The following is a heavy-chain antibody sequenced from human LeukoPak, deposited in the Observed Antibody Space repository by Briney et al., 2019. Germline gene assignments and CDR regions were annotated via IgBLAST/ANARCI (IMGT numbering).Heavy chain of an antibody. CDR2: IYSGGST. Sequence: PGGSLRLSCAASGFTVSSNYMSWVRQAPGKGLEWVSVIYSGGSTYYADSVKGRFTISRDNSKNTLYLQMNSLRAEDTAVYYCANGRVVPAAIGWVPDFDYWGQGTLVTVSS. J-gene: IGHJ4*02. D-gene: IGHD2-2*01. CDR1: GFTVSSNY. V-gene: IGHV3-66*01. CDR3: ANGRVVPAAIGWVPDFDY.